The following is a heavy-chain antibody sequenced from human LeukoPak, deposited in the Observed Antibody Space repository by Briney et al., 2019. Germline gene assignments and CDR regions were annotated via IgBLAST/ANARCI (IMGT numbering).Heavy chain of an antibody. V-gene: IGHV3-7*05. CDR1: GFTFSSYW. CDR2: IKQDGSEK. J-gene: IGHJ4*02. Sequence: GGSLRLSCAASGFTFSSYWMSWVRQAPGKGLEWVANIKQDGSEKYYVDSVKGRFTISRDNAKNSLYLQMNSLRAEDTAVYYCARQLHYYDSSGYPYYFDYWGQGTLVTVS. CDR3: ARQLHYYDSSGYPYYFDY. D-gene: IGHD3-22*01.